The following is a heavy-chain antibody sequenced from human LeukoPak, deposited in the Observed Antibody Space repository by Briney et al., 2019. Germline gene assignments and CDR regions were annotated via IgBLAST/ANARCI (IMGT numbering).Heavy chain of an antibody. CDR1: GYTFTSWN. CDR3: ARHPAYCGGDC. V-gene: IGHV1-46*01. CDR2: INPNSGST. Sequence: ASVNVSCKASGYTFTSWNMHWVRQVPGQGLEWMGIINPNSGSTSYAQRFQGRVTMTRDTSTSTVYMELSTLRSEDTAVYCCARHPAYCGGDCWGQGTLVTVSS. J-gene: IGHJ4*02. D-gene: IGHD2-21*01.